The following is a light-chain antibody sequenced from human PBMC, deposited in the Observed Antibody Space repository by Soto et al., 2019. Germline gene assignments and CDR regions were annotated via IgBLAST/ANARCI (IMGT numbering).Light chain of an antibody. Sequence: EIVLTQSPGTLSLSPGESAALSCRASESISNNFLAWYQRKPGQAPRLLIYGASYRATDIPYRFSGSGSGTDFTLTITRLETDDFAVYYCHQYGGSPPTFGQGTKVEVK. CDR3: HQYGGSPPT. V-gene: IGKV3-20*01. J-gene: IGKJ1*01. CDR1: ESISNNF. CDR2: GAS.